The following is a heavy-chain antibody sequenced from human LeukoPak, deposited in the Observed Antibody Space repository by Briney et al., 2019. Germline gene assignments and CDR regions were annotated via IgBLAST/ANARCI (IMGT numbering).Heavy chain of an antibody. V-gene: IGHV3-23*01. CDR3: VRSGGY. D-gene: IGHD1-26*01. Sequence: PGGSLRLSCAASGFTFSNYAMTWVRQAPGKGLEWVSTIGGSDGVTKYTDSVKGRFTISRDNAKNSLCLQMNSLRAEDTAIYYCVRSGGYWGQGTLVTVSS. J-gene: IGHJ4*02. CDR2: IGGSDGVT. CDR1: GFTFSNYA.